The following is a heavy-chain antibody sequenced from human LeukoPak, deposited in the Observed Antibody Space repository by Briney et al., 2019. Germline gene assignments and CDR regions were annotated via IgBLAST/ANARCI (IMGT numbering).Heavy chain of an antibody. J-gene: IGHJ6*02. CDR2: MNPNSGNT. Sequence: ASVKVSCKASGGTFSSYAINWVRQATGQGLEWMGWMNPNSGNTGYAQKFQGRVTMTRNTSISTAYMELSSLRSEDTAVYYCARGPLFYDFWSGHDYYYGMDVWGQGTTVTVSS. CDR3: ARGPLFYDFWSGHDYYYGMDV. V-gene: IGHV1-8*02. D-gene: IGHD3-3*01. CDR1: GGTFSSYA.